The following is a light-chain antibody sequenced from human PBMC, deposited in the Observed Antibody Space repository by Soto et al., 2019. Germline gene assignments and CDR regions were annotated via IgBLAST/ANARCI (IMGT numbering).Light chain of an antibody. CDR2: GAS. CDR3: QQYGSSGT. Sequence: ETVMTQSPATLSVSPGERATLSCWASQSVNSNLAWYQQELGQAPRVLIYGASNRATGIPDRFSGSGSGTDFTLTISRLEPEDFAVYYCQQYGSSGTFGQGTKWIS. V-gene: IGKV3-20*01. CDR1: QSVNSN. J-gene: IGKJ1*01.